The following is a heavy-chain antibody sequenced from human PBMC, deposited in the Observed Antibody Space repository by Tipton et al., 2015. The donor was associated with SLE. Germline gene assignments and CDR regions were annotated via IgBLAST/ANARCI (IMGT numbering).Heavy chain of an antibody. V-gene: IGHV4-39*07. D-gene: IGHD1-1*01. CDR3: ARHMTDDARGMDV. Sequence: TLSLTCTVSGGSISSSSYYWGWIRQPPGKGLEWIGSIYYSGSTSYNPSLKSRVTISVDTSKNQFSLKLSSVTAADPAVYYCARHMTDDARGMDVWGQGTTVTVSS. CDR1: GGSISSSSYY. J-gene: IGHJ6*02. CDR2: IYYSGST.